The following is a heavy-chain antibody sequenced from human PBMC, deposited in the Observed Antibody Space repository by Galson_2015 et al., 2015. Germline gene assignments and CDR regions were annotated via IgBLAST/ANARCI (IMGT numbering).Heavy chain of an antibody. J-gene: IGHJ3*02. D-gene: IGHD3-3*01. CDR1: GYTFTYRY. CDR3: ATPNTVGVVGHDAFDI. V-gene: IGHV1-45*02. Sequence: SVKVSCKASGYTFTYRYLHWVRQAPGQALEWMGWITPFNGNTNYAQKFQDRVTITRDRSMSTAYMELSSLRSEGTAMYYCATPNTVGVVGHDAFDIWGQGTMVTVSS. CDR2: ITPFNGNT.